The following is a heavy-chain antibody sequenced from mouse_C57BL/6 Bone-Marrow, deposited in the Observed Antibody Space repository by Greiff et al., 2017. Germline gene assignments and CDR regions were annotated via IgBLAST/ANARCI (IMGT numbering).Heavy chain of an antibody. CDR3: ARTSVVGDAMDY. J-gene: IGHJ4*01. CDR2: ISSGSSTI. CDR1: GFTFSDYG. V-gene: IGHV5-17*01. D-gene: IGHD1-1*01. Sequence: EVKLVESGGGLVKPGGSLKLSCAASGFTFSDYGMHWVRQAPEKGLEWVAYISSGSSTIYYADTVKGRFTISRVTAYNTLFLQMTSLRSEDTAMYYCARTSVVGDAMDYWGQGTSVTGSS.